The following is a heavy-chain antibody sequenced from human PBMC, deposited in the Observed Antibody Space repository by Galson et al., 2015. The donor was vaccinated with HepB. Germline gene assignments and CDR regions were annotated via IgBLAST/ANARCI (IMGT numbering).Heavy chain of an antibody. V-gene: IGHV3-23*01. J-gene: IGHJ4*02. CDR2: ISGSGGST. CDR1: GFTFSSYA. D-gene: IGHD3-22*01. Sequence: SLRLSCAASGFTFSSYAMSWVRQAPGKGLEWVSAISGSGGSTYYADSVKGRFTISRDNSKNTLYLQMNSLRAEVTAVYYCAENYYDSSGYHCWGQGTLVTVSS. CDR3: AENYYDSSGYHC.